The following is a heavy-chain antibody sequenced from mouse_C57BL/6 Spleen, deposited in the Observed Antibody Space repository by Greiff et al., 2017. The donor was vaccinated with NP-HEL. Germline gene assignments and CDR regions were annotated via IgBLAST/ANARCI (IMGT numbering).Heavy chain of an antibody. CDR2: IDPENGDT. D-gene: IGHD3-1*01. Sequence: VQLQQSGAELVRPGASVKLSCTASGFNIKDDYMHWVKQRPEQGLEWIGWIDPENGDTEYASKFQGKATITADTSSNTAYLQLSSLTSEDTAVYYCTTHSGFAYWGQGTLVTVPA. V-gene: IGHV14-4*01. CDR1: GFNIKDDY. J-gene: IGHJ3*01. CDR3: TTHSGFAY.